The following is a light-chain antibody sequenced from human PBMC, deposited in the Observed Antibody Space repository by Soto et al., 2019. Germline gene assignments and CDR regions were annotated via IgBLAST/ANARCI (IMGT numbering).Light chain of an antibody. CDR3: QQSYSTPPYT. V-gene: IGKV1-39*01. CDR2: AAS. J-gene: IGKJ2*01. CDR1: QSISSY. Sequence: DIQMTQSPSSLSASVGDRVTITCRASQSISSYLNWYQQKPGKAPKLLIYAASSLRSGVPSRFSGSGSGTDFTLTISSLQXXXXXXXYCQQSYSTPPYTFGQGTKLEIK.